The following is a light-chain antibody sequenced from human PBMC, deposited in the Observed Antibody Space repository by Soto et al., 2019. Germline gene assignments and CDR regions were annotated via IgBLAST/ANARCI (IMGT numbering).Light chain of an antibody. J-gene: IGKJ1*01. V-gene: IGKV2-30*01. CDR2: KVS. CDR1: QTLVYSDGNIY. CDR3: MQGTHWPRT. Sequence: DVVLTQSPLSLPVTLGQPASISCRSSQTLVYSDGNIYLNWFHQRPGQSPRRLIYKVSDRDSGVPDRFGGSGSGTDFTLKISRVEAGDVGVYFCMQGTHWPRTFGQGTKVEIK.